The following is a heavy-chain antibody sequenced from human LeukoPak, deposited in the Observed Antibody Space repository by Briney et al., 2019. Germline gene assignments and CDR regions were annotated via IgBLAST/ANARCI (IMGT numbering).Heavy chain of an antibody. CDR1: GFTFSSYA. CDR2: IYSGGNT. J-gene: IGHJ4*02. D-gene: IGHD4-17*01. CDR3: ARRAGEYSHPYDY. Sequence: GGSLRLSCAASGFTFSSYAMNWVRQAPGKGLEWVSFIYSGGNTHYSDSVKGRFTISRDNSKNTLYLQMNSLRAEDTAVYYCARRAGEYSHPYDYWGQGTLVTVSS. V-gene: IGHV3-23*05.